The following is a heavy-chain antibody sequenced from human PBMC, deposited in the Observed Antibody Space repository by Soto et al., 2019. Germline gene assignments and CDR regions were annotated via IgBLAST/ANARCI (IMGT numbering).Heavy chain of an antibody. CDR2: INSYNGNT. D-gene: IGHD3-16*01. CDR1: GYTFTSYG. Sequence: QLVQSGAEVKKPGASVKVSCKASGYTFTSYGISWVRQASGQGLEWMGWINSYNGNTNYAQKFQDRVTMTTDTPTSTAYMELRSLTSDDTAVYYCARIIAGRGGEGDYWGQGTLVTVSS. J-gene: IGHJ4*02. CDR3: ARIIAGRGGEGDY. V-gene: IGHV1-18*01.